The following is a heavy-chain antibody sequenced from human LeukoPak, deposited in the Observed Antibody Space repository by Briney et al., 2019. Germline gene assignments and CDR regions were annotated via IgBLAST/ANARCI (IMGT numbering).Heavy chain of an antibody. CDR2: IYTSGST. Sequence: SETLSLTCTVSGGSISSGSYYWSWIRQPAGKGLEWIGRIYTSGSTNYNPSLKSRVTISVDTSKNQFSLKLSSVTAADTAVYYCARVAPEQLATYYFDYWGQGTLVTASS. J-gene: IGHJ4*02. CDR1: GGSISSGSYY. V-gene: IGHV4-61*02. CDR3: ARVAPEQLATYYFDY. D-gene: IGHD6-13*01.